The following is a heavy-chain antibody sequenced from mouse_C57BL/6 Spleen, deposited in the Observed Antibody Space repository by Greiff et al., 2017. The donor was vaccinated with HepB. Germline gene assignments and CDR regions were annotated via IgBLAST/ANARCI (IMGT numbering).Heavy chain of an antibody. CDR3: ARNYGSRSWFAY. V-gene: IGHV1-61*01. CDR1: GYTFTSYW. J-gene: IGHJ3*01. CDR2: IYPSDSET. D-gene: IGHD1-1*01. Sequence: QVQLQQPGAELVRPGSSVKLSCKASGYTFTSYWMDWVKQRPGQGLEWIGNIYPSDSETHYNQKFKDKATLTVDKSSSTAYMQLSSLTSEDSAVYYCARNYGSRSWFAYWGQGTLVTVSA.